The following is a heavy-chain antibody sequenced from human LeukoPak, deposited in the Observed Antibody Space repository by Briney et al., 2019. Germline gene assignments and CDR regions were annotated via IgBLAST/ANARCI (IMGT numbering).Heavy chain of an antibody. CDR3: AKQGATAVAAGGDFDY. Sequence: GGSLRLSCAVSGFTFSSSWMHWVRQAPGKELLWVSGMSGSGGSTYYADSVKGRFTISRDNSKNTLYLQMNSLRAEDTAVYYCAKQGATAVAAGGDFDYWGQGTLVTVSS. CDR2: MSGSGGST. V-gene: IGHV3-23*01. D-gene: IGHD6-19*01. CDR1: GFTFSSSW. J-gene: IGHJ4*02.